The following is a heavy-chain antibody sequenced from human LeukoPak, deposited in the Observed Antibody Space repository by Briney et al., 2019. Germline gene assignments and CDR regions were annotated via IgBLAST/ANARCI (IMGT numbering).Heavy chain of an antibody. CDR3: AKGDSGYYFDY. CDR2: ISDTGAYI. CDR1: GFSFGDYA. D-gene: IGHD4/OR15-4a*01. V-gene: IGHV3-23*01. J-gene: IGHJ4*02. Sequence: GGSLRLSCTASGFSFGDYAMSWVRQAPGKGLEWVSVISDTGAYIYYLDSVKGRFTISRDNSKNTLYLQMNSLRAEDTAVYYCAKGDSGYYFDYWGQGTLVTVSS.